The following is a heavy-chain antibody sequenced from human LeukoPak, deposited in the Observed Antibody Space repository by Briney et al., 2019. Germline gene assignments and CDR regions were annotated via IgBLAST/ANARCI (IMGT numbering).Heavy chain of an antibody. D-gene: IGHD1-14*01. Sequence: GGSPRLSCGASGFTFSSYGMLWVRQAPGKGLDWVAFIRYDGNNKLYADSVKGRFTISRDNSKNTLYLHINSLRAEDTAVYYCVKDNPLDYWGQGTLVIASS. CDR3: VKDNPLDY. CDR2: IRYDGNNK. V-gene: IGHV3-30*02. J-gene: IGHJ4*02. CDR1: GFTFSSYG.